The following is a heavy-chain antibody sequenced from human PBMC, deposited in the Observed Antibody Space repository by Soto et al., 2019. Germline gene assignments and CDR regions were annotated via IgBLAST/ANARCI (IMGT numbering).Heavy chain of an antibody. J-gene: IGHJ4*02. Sequence: SETLSLTCAVSGYSISSDYYWGWIRQPPGKGLEWIGSIYHSGSTYYNPSLKSRVAISVDTSKNQFSLKLRSVTAADTAVYYCARVRPATFTWSFAIDYWGQGTLVTV. CDR1: GYSISSDYY. D-gene: IGHD2-8*02. CDR3: ARVRPATFTWSFAIDY. CDR2: IYHSGST. V-gene: IGHV4-38-2*01.